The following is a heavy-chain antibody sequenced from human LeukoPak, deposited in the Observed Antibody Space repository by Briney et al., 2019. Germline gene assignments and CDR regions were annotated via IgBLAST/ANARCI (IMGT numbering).Heavy chain of an antibody. CDR1: GYSISSGLY. CDR3: ARHVSFGTYYFDS. CDR2: VFHSGRT. Sequence: KPSETLSLTCAVSGYSISSGLYWAWIRQPPGKGLEWIGSVFHSGRTSYNSSLKSRVTISADTSKNQFSLRLRSVTAADTAVYYCARHVSFGTYYFDSWGQGTLFTVSS. V-gene: IGHV4-38-2*01. J-gene: IGHJ4*02. D-gene: IGHD3-16*01.